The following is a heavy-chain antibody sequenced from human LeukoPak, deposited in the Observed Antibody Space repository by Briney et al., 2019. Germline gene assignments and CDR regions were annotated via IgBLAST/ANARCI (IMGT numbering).Heavy chain of an antibody. V-gene: IGHV1-2*02. J-gene: IGHJ4*02. D-gene: IGHD2-2*01. Sequence: ASVKVSCKASGYTFIGYYMHWVRQAPGQGLEWMGWINPNSGGTNYAQKFQGRVTMTRDTSISTAYMEMSRLRSDDTAVYYCARVLCSSTSCLEGDYWGQGTLVTVSS. CDR2: INPNSGGT. CDR1: GYTFIGYY. CDR3: ARVLCSSTSCLEGDY.